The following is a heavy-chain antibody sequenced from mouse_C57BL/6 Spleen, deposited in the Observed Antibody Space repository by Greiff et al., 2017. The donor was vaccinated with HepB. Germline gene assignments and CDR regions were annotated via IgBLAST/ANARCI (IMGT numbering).Heavy chain of an antibody. Sequence: EVKLMESGGGLVKPGGSLKLSCAASGFTFSDYGMHWVRQAPEKGLEWVAYISSGSSTIYYADTVKGRFTISRDNAKNTLFLQMTSLRSEDTAMYYCAREITTVVATGHFDVWGTGTTVTVSS. CDR3: AREITTVVATGHFDV. CDR2: ISSGSSTI. CDR1: GFTFSDYG. V-gene: IGHV5-17*01. J-gene: IGHJ1*03. D-gene: IGHD1-1*01.